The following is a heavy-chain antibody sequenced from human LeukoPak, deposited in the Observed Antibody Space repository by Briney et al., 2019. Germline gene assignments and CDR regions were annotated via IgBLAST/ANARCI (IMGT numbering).Heavy chain of an antibody. J-gene: IGHJ5*02. CDR2: TYYRSKWYN. V-gene: IGHV6-1*01. CDR3: ARASIAAAGTDNWFDP. D-gene: IGHD6-13*01. Sequence: SQTLSLTCAISVDSVSSNSAAWNWIRQSPSRGLEWLGRTYYRSKWYNDYAVSVKSRITIDPDTSKNQFSLQLNSVTPEDTAVYYCARASIAAAGTDNWFDPWGQGTLVTVSS. CDR1: VDSVSSNSAA.